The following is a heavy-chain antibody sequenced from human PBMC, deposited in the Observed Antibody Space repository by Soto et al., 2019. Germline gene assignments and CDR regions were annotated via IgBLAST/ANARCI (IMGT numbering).Heavy chain of an antibody. V-gene: IGHV2-5*02. D-gene: IGHD3-16*01. J-gene: IGHJ4*02. CDR2: IYWDDDK. CDR3: AHMKSVWGGFDD. Sequence: QITLKESGPTLVKPTQTLTLTCTFSGFSLSTSGVGVGWIRQPPGKALEWLALIYWDDDKRYSPSLKSRLTITKDTPKNQVVLTLTNMDPVDTAKYYCAHMKSVWGGFDDWGQGTLVTVSS. CDR1: GFSLSTSGVG.